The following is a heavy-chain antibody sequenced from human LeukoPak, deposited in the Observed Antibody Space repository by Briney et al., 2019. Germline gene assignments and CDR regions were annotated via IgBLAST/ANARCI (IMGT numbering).Heavy chain of an antibody. V-gene: IGHV3-48*04. CDR2: ITSGSSTI. D-gene: IGHD1-26*01. J-gene: IGHJ4*02. CDR3: ARGSGSYGECDY. Sequence: PGGSLRLSCTASGFSFSGYNMKWVRQAPGKGLEWVSYITSGSSTIYYADSVKGRFTISRDNARNSLYLQMNSLRAEDTAVYYCARGSGSYGECDYWGQGTLVTVSS. CDR1: GFSFSGYN.